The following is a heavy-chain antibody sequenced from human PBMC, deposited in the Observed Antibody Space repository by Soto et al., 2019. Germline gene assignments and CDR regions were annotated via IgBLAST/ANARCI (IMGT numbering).Heavy chain of an antibody. J-gene: IGHJ3*02. Sequence: GSLRRSCLASGFTFSSYAMHWVRQAPGKGLEYVSAISSNGGSTYYADSVKGRFTISRDNSKNTLYLQMSSLRAEDTAVYYCVKVREMATILFGDAFDIWGQGTMVTVSS. D-gene: IGHD5-12*01. CDR2: ISSNGGST. CDR3: VKVREMATILFGDAFDI. CDR1: GFTFSSYA. V-gene: IGHV3-64D*06.